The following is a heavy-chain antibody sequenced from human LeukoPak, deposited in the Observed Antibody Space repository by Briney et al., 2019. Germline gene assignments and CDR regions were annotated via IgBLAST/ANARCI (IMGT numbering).Heavy chain of an antibody. CDR2: IYPADSDT. D-gene: IGHD6-13*01. J-gene: IGHJ4*02. CDR1: GYRFTSYW. Sequence: GESLKISCKNSGYRFTSYWIGWVRQMPGKGLEWMGIIYPADSDTRYSPSFQGQVTISADKSISTTYLQWSSLKASDTAMYYCARLTSSWSFDYWGQGTLVTVSS. CDR3: ARLTSSWSFDY. V-gene: IGHV5-51*01.